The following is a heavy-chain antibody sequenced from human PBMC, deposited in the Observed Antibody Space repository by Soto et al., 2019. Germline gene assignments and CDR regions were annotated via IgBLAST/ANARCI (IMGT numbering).Heavy chain of an antibody. V-gene: IGHV3-9*01. Sequence: GGSLRLSCAASGFTFDDYAMHWVRQAPGKGLEWVSGISWNSGSIGYADSVKGRFTISGDNAKNSLYLQMSSLRAEDTALYYCAKSTGGTANGMDVWGQGTTVTVSS. CDR3: AKSTGGTANGMDV. CDR2: ISWNSGSI. J-gene: IGHJ6*02. D-gene: IGHD2-8*02. CDR1: GFTFDDYA.